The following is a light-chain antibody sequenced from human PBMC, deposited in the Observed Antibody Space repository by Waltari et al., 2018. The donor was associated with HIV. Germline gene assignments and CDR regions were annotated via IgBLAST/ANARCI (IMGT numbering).Light chain of an antibody. CDR1: SSNIGAGYH. Sequence: QSVLTQPPSVSGAPGQRVTISCTGSSSNIGAGYHVHWYQQLPGTAPKLLIYDNSNRPSGVPDRFSGSKSGTSASLAITGLQAEDEADYHCQSHDSSLSGYVFGTGTKVTVL. CDR3: QSHDSSLSGYV. J-gene: IGLJ1*01. V-gene: IGLV1-40*01. CDR2: DNS.